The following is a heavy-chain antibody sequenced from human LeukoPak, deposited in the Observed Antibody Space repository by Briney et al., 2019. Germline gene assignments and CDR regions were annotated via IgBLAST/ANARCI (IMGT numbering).Heavy chain of an antibody. Sequence: GGSLRLSCAASGFTFSTYGISWVRQAPGKGLEWVSAITGSGDGTKYADSVKGRFTISRDSSKNSLYLQMNSLRAEDTAVYYCARGLHYDILTGSLDYWGQGTLVTVSS. D-gene: IGHD3-9*01. V-gene: IGHV3-23*01. CDR1: GFTFSTYG. J-gene: IGHJ4*02. CDR3: ARGLHYDILTGSLDY. CDR2: ITGSGDGT.